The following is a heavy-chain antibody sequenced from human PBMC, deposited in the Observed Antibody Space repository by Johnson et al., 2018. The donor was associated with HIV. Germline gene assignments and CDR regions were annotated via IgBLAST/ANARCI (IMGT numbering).Heavy chain of an antibody. D-gene: IGHD6-19*01. V-gene: IGHV3-15*01. Sequence: MQLVESGGDVVRPGGSLRISCVASGFKLYEYDVSWVRQVPGKGLEWVGRIKSKTDGGTTDYAAPVKGRFTISRDDSKNTLYLQMNSLKTEDTAVYYCARIPGSGWEHDAFDIWGQGTMVTVSS. J-gene: IGHJ3*02. CDR2: IKSKTDGGTT. CDR3: ARIPGSGWEHDAFDI. CDR1: GFKLYEYD.